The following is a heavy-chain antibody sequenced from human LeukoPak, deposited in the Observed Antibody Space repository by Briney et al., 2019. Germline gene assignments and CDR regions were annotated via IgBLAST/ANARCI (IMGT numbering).Heavy chain of an antibody. Sequence: SQTLSLTCTVSSDSISSGGYYWSWIRQHPGKGLEWIGYIYNSGSTYYNSSLKSQVTISLDTSKNQFSLKLSSVTAADTAVYYCARLDYVGNWYFDLWGRGTLVTVSS. CDR2: IYNSGST. CDR3: ARLDYVGNWYFDL. CDR1: SDSISSGGYY. V-gene: IGHV4-31*01. D-gene: IGHD4-23*01. J-gene: IGHJ2*01.